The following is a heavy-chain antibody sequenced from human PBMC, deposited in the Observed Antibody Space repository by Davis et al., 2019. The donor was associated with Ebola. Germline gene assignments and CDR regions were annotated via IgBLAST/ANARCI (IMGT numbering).Heavy chain of an antibody. CDR1: GFTFSSYG. V-gene: IGHV3-30*03. D-gene: IGHD3-3*01. Sequence: GESLKISCAASGFTFSSYGMHWVRQAPGKGLEWVAVISYDGSNKYYADSAKGRFTVSRDNAKNSLYLQMNSLRAEDTAVYYCARVRYYDFWSGYPHYFDYWGQGTLVTVSS. J-gene: IGHJ4*02. CDR3: ARVRYYDFWSGYPHYFDY. CDR2: ISYDGSNK.